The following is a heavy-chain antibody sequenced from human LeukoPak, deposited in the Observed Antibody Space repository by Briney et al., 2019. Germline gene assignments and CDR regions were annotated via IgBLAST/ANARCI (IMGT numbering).Heavy chain of an antibody. J-gene: IGHJ6*02. V-gene: IGHV3-23*01. Sequence: GGSLRLSCAASGFTFSSYAMTWVRQAPGKGLEWVSSISGGGDVPYYADSVKGRFTISRDNSKSTLYLQMNSLRAEDTAICYCAKRHDSSGYSYYYSMDVWGQGTTVTVSS. D-gene: IGHD3-22*01. CDR2: ISGGGDVP. CDR3: AKRHDSSGYSYYYSMDV. CDR1: GFTFSSYA.